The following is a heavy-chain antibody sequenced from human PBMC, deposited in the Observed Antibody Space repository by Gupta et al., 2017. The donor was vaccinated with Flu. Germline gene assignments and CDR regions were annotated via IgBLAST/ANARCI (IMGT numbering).Heavy chain of an antibody. V-gene: IGHV3-23*01. J-gene: IGHJ4*02. Sequence: SYARSWVRQAPGKGLEWVSAISGSGDNTYYADALKGRFTISRDNSKNTLYLQMNSLRAEDTAVYYCAKGEGYDFWSQWGFYWGQGTLVTVSS. CDR2: ISGSGDNT. D-gene: IGHD3-3*01. CDR1: SYA. CDR3: AKGEGYDFWSQWGFY.